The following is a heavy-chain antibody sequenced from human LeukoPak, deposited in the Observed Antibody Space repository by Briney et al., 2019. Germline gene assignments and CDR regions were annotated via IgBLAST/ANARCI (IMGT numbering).Heavy chain of an antibody. D-gene: IGHD6-19*01. CDR2: IKQDGSDK. CDR3: ARGDSSGWHLDYYYYYGMDV. V-gene: IGHV3-7*01. J-gene: IGHJ6*02. Sequence: PGGSLRLSCAASGFIFSSYWMSWVRQAPGKGLEWVANIKQDGSDKSYVDSVKGRFTISRDNAKNSLYLQMNSLRAEDTAVYYCARGDSSGWHLDYYYYYGMDVWGQGTTVTVSS. CDR1: GFIFSSYW.